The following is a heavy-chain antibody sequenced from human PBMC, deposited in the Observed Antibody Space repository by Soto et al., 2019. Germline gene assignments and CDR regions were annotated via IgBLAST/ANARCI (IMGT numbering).Heavy chain of an antibody. J-gene: IGHJ5*02. CDR2: FHDRGST. Sequence: SETLSLTCTVAGGSISSYYWGWMRQPPGKVLEWVAYFHDRGSTNLSPSIQSRVTMSVDRSKNQFSLKLSSVTAEDTAVYYCARHPPSSSWWEGWFDPWGQGVLVTVSS. CDR1: GGSISSYY. D-gene: IGHD6-13*01. V-gene: IGHV4-59*01. CDR3: ARHPPSSSWWEGWFDP.